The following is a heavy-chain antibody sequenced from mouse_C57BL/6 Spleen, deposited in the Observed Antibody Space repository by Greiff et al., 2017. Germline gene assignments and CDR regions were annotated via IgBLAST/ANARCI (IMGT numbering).Heavy chain of an antibody. CDR3: ARSTTVVATGYYAMDY. V-gene: IGHV1-64*01. CDR2: IHPNSGST. D-gene: IGHD1-1*01. J-gene: IGHJ4*01. Sequence: QVQLQQPGAELVKPGASVKLSCKASGYTFTSYWMHWVKQRPGQGLEWIGMIHPNSGSTNYNEKFKSKATLTVDKSSSTAYMQLSSLTSEDSSVYYCARSTTVVATGYYAMDYWGQGTSVTVSS. CDR1: GYTFTSYW.